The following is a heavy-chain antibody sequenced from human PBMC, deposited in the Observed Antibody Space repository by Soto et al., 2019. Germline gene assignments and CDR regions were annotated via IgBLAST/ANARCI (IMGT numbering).Heavy chain of an antibody. Sequence: PGGSLRLSCAASGFPFSSYAMSWVRQAPGKGLGWVSAISGSGGSTYYADSVKGRFTISRDNSKNTLYLQMNSLRAEDTAVYYCARIPYYDFWSGKGAYYYYYGMDVWGQGTAVTVSS. CDR2: ISGSGGST. CDR1: GFPFSSYA. J-gene: IGHJ6*02. CDR3: ARIPYYDFWSGKGAYYYYYGMDV. D-gene: IGHD3-3*01. V-gene: IGHV3-23*01.